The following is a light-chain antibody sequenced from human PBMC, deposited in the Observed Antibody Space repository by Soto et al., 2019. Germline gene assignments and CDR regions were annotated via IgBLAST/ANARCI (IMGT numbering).Light chain of an antibody. J-gene: IGKJ5*01. V-gene: IGKV2-28*01. CDR1: QSLLYNNTYNY. CDR3: MQALQSLT. CDR2: FGS. Sequence: EIVMTQSPLTLPVTPGEPASISCRSSQSLLYNNTYNYLDWYVQKPGQSPQLLIYFGSKRAPGVSDRFSGSGAGTDFTLKINRVEAEDVGTYYCMQALQSLTFGQGTRLEIQ.